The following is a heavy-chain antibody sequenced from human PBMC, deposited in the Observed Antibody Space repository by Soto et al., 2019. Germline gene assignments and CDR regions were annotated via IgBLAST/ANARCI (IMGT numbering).Heavy chain of an antibody. D-gene: IGHD1-1*01. CDR2: ISSSSNNM. V-gene: IGHV3-21*02. J-gene: IGHJ4*02. CDR3: ARDLASATGTFDY. CDR1: GFTFSGYS. Sequence: EVQLVESGGGLVKPGGSLRLSCAGSGFTFSGYSMNWVRQAPGKGLEWVSSISSSSNNMYYADSVKGRFTMSRDNAKNSLYLQMNSLRVNDTAVYYCARDLASATGTFDYWCQGPLVTVSS.